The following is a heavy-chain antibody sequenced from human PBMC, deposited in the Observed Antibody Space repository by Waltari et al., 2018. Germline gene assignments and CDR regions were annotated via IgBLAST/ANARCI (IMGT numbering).Heavy chain of an antibody. J-gene: IGHJ4*02. CDR1: GRTFSSYA. CDR3: ARDKAAHPFDY. D-gene: IGHD6-6*01. CDR2: IIPIFGTA. V-gene: IGHV1-69*05. Sequence: QVQLVQSGAEVKKPGSSVNVHCKASGRTFSSYATRCGRQAPGQGLEWMGGIIPIFGTANYAQKFQGRVTITTDENTSTAYMELSRLRSEDTAVYCCARDKAAHPFDYWGQGTLVTVSS.